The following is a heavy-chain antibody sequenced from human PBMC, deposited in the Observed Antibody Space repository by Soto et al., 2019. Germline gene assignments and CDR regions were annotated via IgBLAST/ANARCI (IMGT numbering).Heavy chain of an antibody. D-gene: IGHD2-8*02. CDR3: AKGGLPWWSQGIDF. J-gene: IGHJ4*02. Sequence: QVQLVESGGGVVQPGRSLRLSCEGSGFIFGKYDMYWVRQAPGKGLEWVTKISHDGRNKDYEDSVQGRFTISRDNSRDTMYLEMSSLRPEDTATYYCAKGGLPWWSQGIDFWGQGTLVTVSA. CDR1: GFIFGKYD. CDR2: ISHDGRNK. V-gene: IGHV3-30*18.